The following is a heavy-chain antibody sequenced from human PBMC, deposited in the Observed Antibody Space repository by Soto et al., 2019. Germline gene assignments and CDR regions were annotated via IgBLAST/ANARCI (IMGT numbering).Heavy chain of an antibody. CDR3: ALREMGCSGGSCVYVHYSYYYMDV. CDR1: GFTFSSYA. J-gene: IGHJ6*03. CDR2: ISGSGGST. D-gene: IGHD2-15*01. V-gene: IGHV3-23*01. Sequence: EVQLLESGGGLVQPGGSLRLSCAASGFTFSSYAMSWVRQAPGKGLEWVSAISGSGGSTYNADSVKGRFTISRDNSQNPLYLQMNSLGAEDTAVYYCALREMGCSGGSCVYVHYSYYYMDVWGKGTAVTVSS.